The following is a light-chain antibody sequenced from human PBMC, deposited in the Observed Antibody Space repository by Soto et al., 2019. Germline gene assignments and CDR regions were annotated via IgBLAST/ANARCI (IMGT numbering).Light chain of an antibody. CDR2: DAS. Sequence: EIVLTQPPATLSLSPGERATLSCRPSQSVSSYLAWYQQKPGQAPRLLVYDASNRATGVPARFSGSGSGTDFTLTISRLEPEDFAVYYCQQYGSSPLTFGGGTKVDIK. J-gene: IGKJ4*01. V-gene: IGKV3-11*01. CDR1: QSVSSY. CDR3: QQYGSSPLT.